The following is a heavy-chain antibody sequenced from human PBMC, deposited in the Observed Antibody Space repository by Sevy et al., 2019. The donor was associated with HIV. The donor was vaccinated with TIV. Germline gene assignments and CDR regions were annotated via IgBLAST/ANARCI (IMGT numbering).Heavy chain of an antibody. Sequence: GGCLRLSCAASGFTFSSYGMHWVRQAPGKGLEWVAVISYDGSNKYYADSVKGRFTISRDNSKNTLYLQMNSLRAEDTAVYYCAKGFYDILTGYDYWGQGTLVIVSS. CDR1: GFTFSSYG. CDR2: ISYDGSNK. J-gene: IGHJ4*02. CDR3: AKGFYDILTGYDY. D-gene: IGHD3-9*01. V-gene: IGHV3-30*18.